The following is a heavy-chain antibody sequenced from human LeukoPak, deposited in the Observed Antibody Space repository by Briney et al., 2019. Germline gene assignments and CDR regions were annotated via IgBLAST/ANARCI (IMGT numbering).Heavy chain of an antibody. CDR1: GFTFSSYA. D-gene: IGHD3-9*01. J-gene: IGHJ4*02. CDR3: ARGRYFDWLFFDY. Sequence: GGSLRLSCAASGFTFSSYAMGWVRQAPGKGLEWVSSITGSGGSTYYADSVKGRFTISRDNSKNTLYLQMNSLRAEDTAVYYCARGRYFDWLFFDYWGQGTLVTVSS. CDR2: ITGSGGST. V-gene: IGHV3-23*01.